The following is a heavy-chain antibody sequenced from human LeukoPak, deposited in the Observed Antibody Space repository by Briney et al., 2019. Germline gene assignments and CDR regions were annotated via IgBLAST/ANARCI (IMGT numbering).Heavy chain of an antibody. D-gene: IGHD3-9*01. V-gene: IGHV3-30*19. J-gene: IGHJ6*02. CDR3: AREPGPDNLTYYYGMDV. Sequence: GKSLRLSCAASGLTFRNYGMHWVRQAPGKGLEWVAVTSYDGSNKYYADSVKGRFTISRDNSKNTLYLQMSSLRTEDTAVYYCAREPGPDNLTYYYGMDVWGQGTTVTVSS. CDR1: GLTFRNYG. CDR2: TSYDGSNK.